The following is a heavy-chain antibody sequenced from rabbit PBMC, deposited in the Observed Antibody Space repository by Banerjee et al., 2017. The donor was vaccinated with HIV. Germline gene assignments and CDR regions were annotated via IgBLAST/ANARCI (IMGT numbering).Heavy chain of an antibody. V-gene: IGHV1S45*01. D-gene: IGHD6-1*01. J-gene: IGHJ4*01. Sequence: QEQLEESGGGLVQPEGSLTLTCKASGFDFISSYCMCWVRQAPGKGLEWIACIYTGSGSTYYASWAKGRFTISKTSSTTVTLQMTSLTAADTATYFCARDYINGYSDYVFNLWGPGTLVTVS. CDR3: ARDYINGYSDYVFNL. CDR1: GFDFISSYC. CDR2: IYTGSGST.